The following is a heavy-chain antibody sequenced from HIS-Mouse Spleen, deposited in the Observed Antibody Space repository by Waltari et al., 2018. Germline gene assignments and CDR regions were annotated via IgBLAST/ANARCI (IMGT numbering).Heavy chain of an antibody. J-gene: IGHJ2*01. CDR2: SYYRGST. V-gene: IGHV4-39*07. Sequence: QLQLQESGPGLVKPSETLSLTCTVSGGSISSSSYYWGWIRQPPGKGLEWIGRSYYRGSTYYNPSLKSRVTISVDTSKNQFSLKLSSVTAADTAVYYCAREIPYSSSWYDWYFDLWGRGTLVTVSS. CDR3: AREIPYSSSWYDWYFDL. CDR1: GGSISSSSYY. D-gene: IGHD6-13*01.